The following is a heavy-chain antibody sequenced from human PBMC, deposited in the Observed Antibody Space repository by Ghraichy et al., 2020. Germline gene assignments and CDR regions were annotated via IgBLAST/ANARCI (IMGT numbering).Heavy chain of an antibody. V-gene: IGHV3-23*01. Sequence: LEWVSGIVASGGATYYADSVKGRFTISRDNSKNTLYLQMNSRISEDTAVYFCSKRFRTSWYSDSWGQVTL. CDR2: IVASGGAT. D-gene: IGHD6-13*01. CDR3: SKRFRTSWYSDS. J-gene: IGHJ5*02.